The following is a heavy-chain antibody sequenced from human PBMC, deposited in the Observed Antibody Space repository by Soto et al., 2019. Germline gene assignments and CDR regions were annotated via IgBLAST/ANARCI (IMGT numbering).Heavy chain of an antibody. V-gene: IGHV4-34*01. D-gene: IGHD1-26*01. CDR3: AREVGVGASDRHIDY. CDR2: INHSGST. Sequence: QVQLQQWGAGLLKPSETLSLTCAVYGGSFSGYYWSWIRQPPGKGLEWIGEINHSGSTNYSPSLKSRVTISVDTSKNQFSLKLSSVTAADTAVYYCAREVGVGASDRHIDYWGQGTLVTVSS. CDR1: GGSFSGYY. J-gene: IGHJ4*02.